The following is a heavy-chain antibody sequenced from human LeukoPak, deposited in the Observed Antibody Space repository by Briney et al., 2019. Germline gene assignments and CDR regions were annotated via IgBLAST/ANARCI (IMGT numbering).Heavy chain of an antibody. CDR1: GYTFTGYY. V-gene: IGHV1-2*02. CDR3: ARASLGV. D-gene: IGHD2-2*01. Sequence: ASVKVSCKASGYTFTGYYIHWVRQAPGQGLEWMGWINPNSGGTNYAQKFQGRVTMTRDTSISTAYMELSSLRSADTAIYYCARASLGVWGQGTLVTVSS. CDR2: INPNSGGT. J-gene: IGHJ4*02.